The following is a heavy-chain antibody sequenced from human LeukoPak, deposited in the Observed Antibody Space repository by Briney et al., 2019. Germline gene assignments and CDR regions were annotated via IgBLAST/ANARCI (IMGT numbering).Heavy chain of an antibody. Sequence: GGSLRLSCAASGFTFSSYSMNWVRQAPGKGLEWVSSISSSSSYIYYADSVKGRFTISRDNAKNSLYLQMNSLRAEDTAVYYCASGVGPEGEGFDYWGQGTLVTVSS. CDR3: ASGVGPEGEGFDY. J-gene: IGHJ4*02. CDR1: GFTFSSYS. D-gene: IGHD3-3*01. V-gene: IGHV3-21*01. CDR2: ISSSSSYI.